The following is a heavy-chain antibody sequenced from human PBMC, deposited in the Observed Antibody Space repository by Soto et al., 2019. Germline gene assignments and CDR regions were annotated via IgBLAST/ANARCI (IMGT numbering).Heavy chain of an antibody. CDR1: GFTFSSYA. D-gene: IGHD6-6*01. J-gene: IGHJ4*02. Sequence: HPGGSLRLSCAASGFTFSSYAMSWVRQAPGKGLELVSAISGSGGSTYYADSVKGRFTISRDNSKNTLYLQMNSLRAEDTAVYYCAKDLVYSSSNFDYWGQGTLVTVSS. CDR3: AKDLVYSSSNFDY. V-gene: IGHV3-23*01. CDR2: ISGSGGST.